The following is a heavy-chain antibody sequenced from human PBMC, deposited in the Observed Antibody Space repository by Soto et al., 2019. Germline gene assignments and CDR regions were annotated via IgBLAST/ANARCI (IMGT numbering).Heavy chain of an antibody. CDR1: EFTFSNYA. D-gene: IGHD2-15*01. CDR3: AKRRCSGGSCYYLYYFDY. Sequence: GGSLRLSCAASEFTFSNYAMSWVRQAPGKGLEWVSAISGSGGSTYYADSVKGRFTISRDNSKNTLYLQMNSLRAEDTAVYYCAKRRCSGGSCYYLYYFDYWGQGTLVTVSS. CDR2: ISGSGGST. J-gene: IGHJ4*02. V-gene: IGHV3-23*01.